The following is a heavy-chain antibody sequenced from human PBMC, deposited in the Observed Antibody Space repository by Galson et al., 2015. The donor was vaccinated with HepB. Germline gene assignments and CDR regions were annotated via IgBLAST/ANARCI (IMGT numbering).Heavy chain of an antibody. CDR3: ARAPAGRGYNFYYFDY. J-gene: IGHJ4*02. D-gene: IGHD5-18*01. CDR1: GFTFSSYA. CDR2: ISGSGGST. V-gene: IGHV3-23*01. Sequence: SLRLSCAASGFTFSSYAMSWVRQAPGKGLEWVSAISGSGGSTNYADSVKGRFTISRDNSKNTLYLQMNSLRDEDTGVYYCARAPAGRGYNFYYFDYWGQGTLVTVSS.